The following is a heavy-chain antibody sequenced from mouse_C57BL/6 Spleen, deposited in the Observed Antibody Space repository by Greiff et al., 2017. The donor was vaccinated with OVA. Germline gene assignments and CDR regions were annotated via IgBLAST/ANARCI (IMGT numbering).Heavy chain of an antibody. D-gene: IGHD2-4*01. Sequence: VQLQESGAELARPGASVKMSCKASGYTFTSYTMHWVKQRPGQGLEWIGYINPSSGYTKYNQKFKDKATLTADKSSSTAYMQLSSLTSEDSAVYYCARMDDYDYWGQGTTLTVSS. CDR1: GYTFTSYT. CDR2: INPSSGYT. J-gene: IGHJ2*01. V-gene: IGHV1-4*01. CDR3: ARMDDYDY.